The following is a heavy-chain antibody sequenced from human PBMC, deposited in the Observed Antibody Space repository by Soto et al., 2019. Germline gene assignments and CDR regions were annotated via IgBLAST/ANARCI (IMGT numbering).Heavy chain of an antibody. Sequence: GVSVKVSCKASGYTFTGYYMHWVRQAPGQGLEWMGLINPNSGGTNYAHKFQGSVTMTRDTSISTAYMELSRLRSDDTAVYYCAKAYYYYGMDXWGQGTTVTVS. CDR3: AKAYYYYGMDX. CDR1: GYTFTGYY. V-gene: IGHV1-2*07. CDR2: INPNSGGT. J-gene: IGHJ6*02.